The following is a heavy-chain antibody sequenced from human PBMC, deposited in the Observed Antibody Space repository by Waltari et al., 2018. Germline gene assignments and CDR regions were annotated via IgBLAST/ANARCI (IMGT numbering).Heavy chain of an antibody. V-gene: IGHV3-23*01. CDR1: GFTFSSYA. CDR2: ISGSGGST. D-gene: IGHD2-15*01. J-gene: IGHJ2*01. Sequence: EVQLLESGGGLVQPGGSLRLSCAASGFTFSSYAMSWVRQAPGTGLEWVEAISGSGGSTYYADSVKGRFTISRDNSKNTLYLQMNSLRAEDTAVYYCAKDKTATKPGWYFDLWGRGTLVTVSS. CDR3: AKDKTATKPGWYFDL.